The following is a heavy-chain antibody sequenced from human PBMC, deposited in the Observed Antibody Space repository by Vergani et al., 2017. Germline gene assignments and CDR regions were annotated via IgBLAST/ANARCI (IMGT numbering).Heavy chain of an antibody. CDR1: GGSFSGYY. D-gene: IGHD3-3*01. J-gene: IGHJ4*02. CDR2: IYYSGST. Sequence: QVQLQQWGAGLLKPSETLSLTCAVYGGSFSGYYWSWIRQPPGKGLEWIGSIYYSGSTYYNPSLKSRVTISVDTSKNQFSLKLSSVTAADTAVYYCARGGYYDFWSGYYRDNFDYWGQGTLVTVSS. CDR3: ARGGYYDFWSGYYRDNFDY. V-gene: IGHV4-34*01.